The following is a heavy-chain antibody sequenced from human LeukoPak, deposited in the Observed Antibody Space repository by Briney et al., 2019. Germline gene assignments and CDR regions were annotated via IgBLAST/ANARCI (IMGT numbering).Heavy chain of an antibody. CDR3: ACQRDSNWCDP. CDR2: INPSDGST. D-gene: IGHD4-11*01. Sequence: ASVKVSCKSSGYTFINYYMHVVRQAPGQGLEWMGIINPSDGSTTYAQNFQGRVTMTRDTSTNTVYMELNSLRSDDTAVCYCACQRDSNWCDPWGEGTLVSVS. CDR1: GYTFINYY. J-gene: IGHJ5*02. V-gene: IGHV1-46*01.